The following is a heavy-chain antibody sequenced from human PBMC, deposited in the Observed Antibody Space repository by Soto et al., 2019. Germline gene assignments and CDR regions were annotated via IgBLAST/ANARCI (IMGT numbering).Heavy chain of an antibody. D-gene: IGHD3-10*01. V-gene: IGHV1-18*01. CDR1: GYTFTSYG. CDR2: ISAYNGNT. Sequence: QVQLVQSGAEVKKPGASVKVSCKASGYTFTSYGISWVRQAPGQGLEWMGWISAYNGNTNYAQKLQGRVTMTTDTSTRTAYMELRSLRSDDTAVYYCARSMVRGVIMPMYYYYYMDVWGKGTTVTVSS. CDR3: ARSMVRGVIMPMYYYYYMDV. J-gene: IGHJ6*03.